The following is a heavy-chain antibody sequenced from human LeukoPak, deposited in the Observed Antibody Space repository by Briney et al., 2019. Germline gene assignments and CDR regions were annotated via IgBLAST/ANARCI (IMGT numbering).Heavy chain of an antibody. V-gene: IGHV3-33*08. CDR3: ARIPWVGELLGGDY. Sequence: GGSLRLSCAASGFTVSSNYMSWVRQAPGKGLEWVAAIWYDGSNKYYADSVKGRFTISRDNSKNTLYLQMNSLRAEDTAVYYCARIPWVGELLGGDYWGQGTLVTVSS. CDR2: IWYDGSNK. J-gene: IGHJ4*02. D-gene: IGHD3-10*01. CDR1: GFTVSSNY.